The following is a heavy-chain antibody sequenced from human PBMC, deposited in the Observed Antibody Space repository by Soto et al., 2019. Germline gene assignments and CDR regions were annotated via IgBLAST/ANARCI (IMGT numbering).Heavy chain of an antibody. V-gene: IGHV3-9*01. D-gene: IGHD6-6*01. J-gene: IGHJ4*02. Sequence: SLRLSCAAAGFTFDDYAMHWVRQAPGKGLEWVSGISWNSGSIGYADSVKGRFTISRDNAKNSLYLQMNSLRAEDTALYYCAKGIGIAARILIDYWGQGTLVTVSS. CDR3: AKGIGIAARILIDY. CDR2: ISWNSGSI. CDR1: GFTFDDYA.